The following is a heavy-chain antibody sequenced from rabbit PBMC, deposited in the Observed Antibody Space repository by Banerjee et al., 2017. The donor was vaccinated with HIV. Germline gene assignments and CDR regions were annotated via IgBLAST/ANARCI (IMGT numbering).Heavy chain of an antibody. CDR2: ILGGSSGAT. J-gene: IGHJ4*01. CDR3: ARDVGIDVYRFSL. D-gene: IGHD4-2*01. Sequence: QSLEESGGDLVKPGASLTLTCTASGLSFSSSSYMCWVRQAPGKGLEWIACILGGSSGATYYANWAKGRFTISKTSSTTVTLQMTSLTTADTATYFCARDVGIDVYRFSLWGPGTLVTVS. CDR1: GLSFSSSSY. V-gene: IGHV1S40*01.